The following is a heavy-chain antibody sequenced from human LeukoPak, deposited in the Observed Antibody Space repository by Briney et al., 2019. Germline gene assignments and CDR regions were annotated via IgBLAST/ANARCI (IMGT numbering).Heavy chain of an antibody. D-gene: IGHD3-3*01. CDR1: GFTFGDYA. V-gene: IGHV3-49*04. Sequence: PGGSLRLSCTTSGFTFGDYAMSSVRRAPGQRLKGGGFIRSKTYGGPTQYAASVKGRFTISRDDSKTIAYLHMNSLKTDDTAVYFCARGKSAWDYRGQGTLVTVSS. J-gene: IGHJ4*02. CDR2: IRSKTYGGPT. CDR3: ARGKSAWDY.